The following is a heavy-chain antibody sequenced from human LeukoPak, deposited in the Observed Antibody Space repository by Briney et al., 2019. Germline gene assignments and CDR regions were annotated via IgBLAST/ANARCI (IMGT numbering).Heavy chain of an antibody. CDR1: GFTFSSYS. CDR2: ISSSSSTI. V-gene: IGHV3-48*01. D-gene: IGHD3-22*01. J-gene: IGHJ4*02. Sequence: LPGGSLRLSCAASGFTFSSYSMNWVRQAPGKGLEWVSYISSSSSTIYYADSVKGRFTISRDNAKNSLYLQMNSLSAEDTAVYYCARGYYYDSSGYYNWGQGTLVTVSS. CDR3: ARGYYYDSSGYYN.